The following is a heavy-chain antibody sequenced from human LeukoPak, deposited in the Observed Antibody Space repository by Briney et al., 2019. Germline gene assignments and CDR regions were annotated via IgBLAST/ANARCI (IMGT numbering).Heavy chain of an antibody. J-gene: IGHJ4*02. Sequence: PGGSLRLSCAASGFTFSSHTINWVRQAPGKGLEWVSAISGSGGSTYYADSVKGRFTISRDNSKNTLYLQMNSLRAQDTAVYYCAKDFLGYYGSGSYYVQRFFDYWGQGTLVTVSS. V-gene: IGHV3-23*01. CDR2: ISGSGGST. CDR3: AKDFLGYYGSGSYYVQRFFDY. CDR1: GFTFSSHT. D-gene: IGHD3-10*01.